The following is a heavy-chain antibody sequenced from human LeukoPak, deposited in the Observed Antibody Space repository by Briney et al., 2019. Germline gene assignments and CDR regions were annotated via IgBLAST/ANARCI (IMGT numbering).Heavy chain of an antibody. D-gene: IGHD5-12*01. V-gene: IGHV4-59*08. Sequence: SETLSLTCTVSGGSISSYYWSWIRQPPGKGLEWIGYIYYSGSTNYNPSLKSRVTISVDTSKNQFSLKLSSVTAADTAVYYCAKLSRGYSGYDPYRADYGGQGTLVTVSS. CDR1: GGSISSYY. CDR2: IYYSGST. J-gene: IGHJ4*02. CDR3: AKLSRGYSGYDPYRADY.